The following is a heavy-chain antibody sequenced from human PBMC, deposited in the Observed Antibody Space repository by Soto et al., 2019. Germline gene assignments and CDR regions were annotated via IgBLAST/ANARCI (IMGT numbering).Heavy chain of an antibody. CDR2: IYYSGST. J-gene: IGHJ4*02. D-gene: IGHD5-12*01. V-gene: IGHV4-59*08. Sequence: SETLSLTCTVSGGSISSYYWSWIRQPPGKGLEWIGYIYYSGSTNYNPSLKSRVTISVDTSKNQFSLKLSSVTAADTAVYYCARHVYSGYDIPYYFDYWVQGTLVTVSS. CDR3: ARHVYSGYDIPYYFDY. CDR1: GGSISSYY.